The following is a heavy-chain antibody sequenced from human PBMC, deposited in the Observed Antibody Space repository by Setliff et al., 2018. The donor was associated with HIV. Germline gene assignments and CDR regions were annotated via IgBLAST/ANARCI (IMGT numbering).Heavy chain of an antibody. V-gene: IGHV4-59*08. CDR3: ASFAEYSSSSSHYYYYMDV. CDR2: IYYSGST. Sequence: PSETLSLTCTVSGGSISGYYWSWIRQPPGKGLEWIAYIYYSGSTNYNPSLKSRVTISVDTSKNQFSLKLTSVTAADTAVYYCASFAEYSSSSSHYYYYMDVWGKGATVTVSS. J-gene: IGHJ6*03. CDR1: GGSISGYY. D-gene: IGHD6-6*01.